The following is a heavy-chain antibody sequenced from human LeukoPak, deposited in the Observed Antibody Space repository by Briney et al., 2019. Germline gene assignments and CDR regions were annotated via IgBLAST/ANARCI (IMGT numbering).Heavy chain of an antibody. V-gene: IGHV4-4*07. J-gene: IGHJ6*03. CDR1: GGPIYSYY. D-gene: IGHD3-22*01. Sequence: KSSETLSLTCTDSGGPIYSYYWSWIRQTARKGLQWIARLYPGVSPNYNPSLKSRVTMSVDTSKKQFALKLNTVTAADTAVYYCARLRFYDSTGYSPGHYMDVWGKGTTVTVSS. CDR2: LYPGVSP. CDR3: ARLRFYDSTGYSPGHYMDV.